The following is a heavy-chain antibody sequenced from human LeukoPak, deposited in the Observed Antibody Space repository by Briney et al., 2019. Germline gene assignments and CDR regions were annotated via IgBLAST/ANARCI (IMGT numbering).Heavy chain of an antibody. CDR3: AREGQLWSLDY. CDR1: GGSISSYY. CDR2: IYYSGST. V-gene: IGHV4-59*01. D-gene: IGHD5-18*01. Sequence: PSETLSLTCTVSGGSISSYYWSWIRQPPGKGLEWIGYIYYSGSTNYNPSLKSRVTISVDTSKNQSSLKLSSVTAADTAVYYCAREGQLWSLDYWGQGTLVTVSS. J-gene: IGHJ4*02.